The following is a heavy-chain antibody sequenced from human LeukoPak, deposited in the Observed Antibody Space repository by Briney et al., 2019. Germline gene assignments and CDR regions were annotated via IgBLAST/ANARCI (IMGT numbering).Heavy chain of an antibody. CDR1: GYTFTGYY. V-gene: IGHV1-2*06. D-gene: IGHD3-3*01. J-gene: IGHJ3*02. CDR3: ARDRFLEYQKGGFDI. Sequence: ASVKVSCKASGYTFTGYYMHWVRQAPGQGLEWMGRINPNSGGTNYAQKFQGRVTMTRDTSISTAYMEPSRLRSDDTAVYYCARDRFLEYQKGGFDIWGQGTMVTVSS. CDR2: INPNSGGT.